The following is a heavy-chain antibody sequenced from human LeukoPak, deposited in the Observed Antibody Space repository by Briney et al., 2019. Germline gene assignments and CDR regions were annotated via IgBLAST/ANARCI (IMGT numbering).Heavy chain of an antibody. CDR1: GYSFTRYD. CDR3: ARDAYNSRYFDY. Sequence: SVTVSCKASGYSFTRYDISWVRQAPGQGLEWMGWISTYSGNTNYAQRLHGRVTMTTDTSTTTAYMELRNLRSDDTAVYYCARDAYNSRYFDYWGQGTLVTVSS. V-gene: IGHV1-18*01. D-gene: IGHD5-24*01. CDR2: ISTYSGNT. J-gene: IGHJ4*02.